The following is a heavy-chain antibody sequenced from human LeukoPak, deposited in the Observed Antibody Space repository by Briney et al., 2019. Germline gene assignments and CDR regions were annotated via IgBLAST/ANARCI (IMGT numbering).Heavy chain of an antibody. V-gene: IGHV3-7*01. CDR2: IKQDGGEK. J-gene: IGHJ4*02. CDR1: GFTFSSYW. Sequence: PGGSLRLSCAVSGFTFSSYWMSWVRQAPGKGLEWVANIKQDGGEKYYVDSVKGRFTISRDNAKNSLYLQMKRLGAEDTAVYYCARARLKAGRHYFDYWGEGALVTVSS. D-gene: IGHD5-12*01. CDR3: ARARLKAGRHYFDY.